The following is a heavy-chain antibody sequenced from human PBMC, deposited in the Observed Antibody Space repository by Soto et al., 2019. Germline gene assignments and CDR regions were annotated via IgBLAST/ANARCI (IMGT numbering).Heavy chain of an antibody. J-gene: IGHJ4*02. CDR2: IDHDGPT. CDR3: VRDSHGDY. Sequence: EVQLVESGAGLVQPRGSLRLSCAGSGFTFSNYWMHWVRQAPGKGLEWVSRIDHDGPTDYADSVRGRFTISRDNAENTLYLQMNSLRPEDTAVYYCVRDSHGDYWGQGTLVTVSS. CDR1: GFTFSNYW. V-gene: IGHV3-74*01.